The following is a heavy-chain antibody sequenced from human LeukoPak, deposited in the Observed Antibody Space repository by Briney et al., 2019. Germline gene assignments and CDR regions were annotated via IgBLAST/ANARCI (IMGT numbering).Heavy chain of an antibody. D-gene: IGHD6-19*01. Sequence: NINKDGSEEYYVDSVKTRFTISRDNAKNSLYLQLNSLIVEDTAVYYCARLSTSVAGGDHWGQGTLVTVSS. CDR2: INKDGSEE. J-gene: IGHJ4*02. V-gene: IGHV3-7*01. CDR3: ARLSTSVAGGDH.